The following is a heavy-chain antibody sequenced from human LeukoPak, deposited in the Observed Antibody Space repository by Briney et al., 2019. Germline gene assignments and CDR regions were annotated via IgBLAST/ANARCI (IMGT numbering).Heavy chain of an antibody. CDR1: GGSISSGGYY. V-gene: IGHV4-30-2*01. Sequence: PSETLSLTCTVSGGSISSGGYYWSWIRQPPGKGLEWIGYIYHSGSTYYNPSLKSRVTISVDRSKNQFSLKLSSVTAADTAVYYCAIIQAPYYDFSFRYAFDIWGQGTMVTVSS. CDR3: AIIQAPYYDFSFRYAFDI. CDR2: IYHSGST. D-gene: IGHD3-3*01. J-gene: IGHJ3*02.